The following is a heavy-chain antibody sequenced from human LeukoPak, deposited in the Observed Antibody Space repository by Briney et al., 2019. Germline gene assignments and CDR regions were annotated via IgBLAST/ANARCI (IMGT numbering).Heavy chain of an antibody. Sequence: QSGGSLRLSCEGSGFPFSSYEMNWLRQAPGKGLEWVSHIDSGRITIYYADSVKGRFTISRDNAKNSIYLQMDSLRVEDTAIYYCARDSVGDLLDYWGQGTPVTVSS. CDR2: IDSGRITI. CDR1: GFPFSSYE. V-gene: IGHV3-48*03. D-gene: IGHD4-17*01. CDR3: ARDSVGDLLDY. J-gene: IGHJ4*02.